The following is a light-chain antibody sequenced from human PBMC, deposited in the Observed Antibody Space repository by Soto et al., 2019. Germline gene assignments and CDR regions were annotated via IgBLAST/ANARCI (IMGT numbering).Light chain of an antibody. V-gene: IGKV3-20*01. CDR2: GAS. J-gene: IGKJ4*01. Sequence: EIVLTLSPGTLSLSPGERATLSCRASQSVSSSYLAWYQQKPGQAPRLLIYGASSRATGIPDRFSGSVSGTDFTLTISRLEPEDFAVYYWQQYGSSPLTFGGGTKVEIK. CDR1: QSVSSSY. CDR3: QQYGSSPLT.